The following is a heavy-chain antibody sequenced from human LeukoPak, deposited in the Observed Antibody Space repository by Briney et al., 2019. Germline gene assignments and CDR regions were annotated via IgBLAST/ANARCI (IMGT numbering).Heavy chain of an antibody. Sequence: SVKVSCKASGGTFSSYAISWVRQAPGQGLEWMGGIIPIFDTAKNAQKLQGRVTITADESTSTAYMELSSLRSEDTAVYYCAREGTTDNWFDPWGQGTLVTVSS. CDR2: IIPIFDTA. CDR3: AREGTTDNWFDP. D-gene: IGHD1-1*01. CDR1: GGTFSSYA. V-gene: IGHV1-69*13. J-gene: IGHJ5*02.